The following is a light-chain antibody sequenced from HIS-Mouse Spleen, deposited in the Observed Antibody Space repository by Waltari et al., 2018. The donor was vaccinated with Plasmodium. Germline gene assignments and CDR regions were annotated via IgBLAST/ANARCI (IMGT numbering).Light chain of an antibody. J-gene: IGLJ3*02. CDR3: YSTDSSGNHRV. CDR1: ALPKKY. Sequence: SYELTQPPSVSVSPGQTARITCPGDALPKKYASWYQQKSGQAPVVVIYEDSKRPSGIPERFSGSSSGTMATLTISGAQVEDEADYYCYSTDSSGNHRVFGGGTKLTVL. CDR2: EDS. V-gene: IGLV3-10*01.